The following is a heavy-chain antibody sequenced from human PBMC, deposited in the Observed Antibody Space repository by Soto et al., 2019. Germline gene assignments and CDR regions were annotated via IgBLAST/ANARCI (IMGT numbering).Heavy chain of an antibody. CDR3: TRGQEGVVATH. CDR1: GGSFTGYY. CDR2: VKDGGVT. Sequence: QVQLQQLGAGLLTPSETLSLTCAVNGGSFTGYYWSWVRQPPGKGLEWIGEVKDGGVTNYSPSLRSRVTISSDAPKKQFALKVTSVTAADTAVYYCTRGQEGVVATHWDQGTLVTVSS. D-gene: IGHD5-12*01. J-gene: IGHJ4*02. V-gene: IGHV4-34*01.